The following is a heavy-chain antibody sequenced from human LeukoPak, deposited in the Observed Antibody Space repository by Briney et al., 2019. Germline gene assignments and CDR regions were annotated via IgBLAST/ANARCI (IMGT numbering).Heavy chain of an antibody. CDR2: INHSGST. CDR1: GGSFSGYY. D-gene: IGHD2-15*01. Sequence: SETLSLTCAVYGGSFSGYYWSWIRQPPGKGLEWIGEINHSGSTNYNPSLKSRVTISVDTSKNQFSLKLSSVTAADTAFYYCARDKLHCSGGSCYSDFSYYYMDVWGKGTTVTVSS. V-gene: IGHV4-34*01. CDR3: ARDKLHCSGGSCYSDFSYYYMDV. J-gene: IGHJ6*03.